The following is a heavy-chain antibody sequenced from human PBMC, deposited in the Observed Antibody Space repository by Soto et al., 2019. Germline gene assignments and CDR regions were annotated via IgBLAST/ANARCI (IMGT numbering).Heavy chain of an antibody. CDR3: ARDREAGYNFYYGMDV. CDR1: GADINTYS. CDR2: IYTSASI. Sequence: SETLSLTCSVSGADINTYSWTWIRQPAGKGLEWIGRIYTSASINYSPSLRGRVTLSVDTSTNQVSLKLASATAADTAVYYCARDREAGYNFYYGMDVWGQGTTVTVSS. J-gene: IGHJ6*02. V-gene: IGHV4-4*07. D-gene: IGHD6-19*01.